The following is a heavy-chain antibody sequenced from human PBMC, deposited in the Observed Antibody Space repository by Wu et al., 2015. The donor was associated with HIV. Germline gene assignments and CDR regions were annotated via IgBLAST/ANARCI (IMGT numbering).Heavy chain of an antibody. J-gene: IGHJ3*01. Sequence: QVQLVQSGAEVKKPGASVKVSCKASGYIFSDNYIHWLRQAPGQRLKWMGWFNPKSGGFFVADDFQGRVTMSRDTATTAYLDLTRLDFDDTAVYYCAREGTQEGPVNTLYVWGLGTLVTVSS. D-gene: IGHD2/OR15-2a*01. CDR2: FNPKSGGF. CDR3: AREGTQEGPVNTLYV. V-gene: IGHV1-2*02. CDR1: GYIFSDNY.